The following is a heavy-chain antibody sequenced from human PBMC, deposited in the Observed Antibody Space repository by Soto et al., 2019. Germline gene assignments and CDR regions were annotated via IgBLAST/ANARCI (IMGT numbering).Heavy chain of an antibody. J-gene: IGHJ6*02. CDR3: ASWAYYGSGSYPVYYYYYGMDV. CDR2: IIPILGIA. Sequence: ASVKVSCKASGYTFTSYGISWVRQAPGQGLEWMGGIIPILGIANYAQKFQGRVTITADKSTSTAYMELSSLRSEDTAVYYCASWAYYGSGSYPVYYYYYGMDVWGQGTTVTVSS. V-gene: IGHV1-69*10. D-gene: IGHD3-10*01. CDR1: GYTFTSYG.